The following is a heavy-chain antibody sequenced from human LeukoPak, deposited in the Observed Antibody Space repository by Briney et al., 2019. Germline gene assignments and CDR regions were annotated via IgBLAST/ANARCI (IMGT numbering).Heavy chain of an antibody. J-gene: IGHJ6*03. CDR1: GYTFTGYY. D-gene: IGHD2-2*01. CDR3: ARHCSSTSYYYYYYMDV. V-gene: IGHV1-2*02. Sequence: ASVKVSCKASGYTFTGYYMHWVRQAPGQGLEWMGWINPNSGGTNYAQKFQGRVTMTRDTSISTAYMELSRLRSDDTAVYYCARHCSSTSYYYYYYMDVWGKGTTVTVSS. CDR2: INPNSGGT.